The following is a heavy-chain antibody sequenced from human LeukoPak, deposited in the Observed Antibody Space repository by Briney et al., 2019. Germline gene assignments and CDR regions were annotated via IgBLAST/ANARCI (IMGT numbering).Heavy chain of an antibody. Sequence: GGSLRLSCAASGFTVSSNYMSWVRQAPGKGLEWVSVIYSGGSTYYADSVKGRFTISRDNSKNTLYLQMNSLRAEDTAVYYCARGVVPAATYYYYGMDVWGQGTTVTVSS. J-gene: IGHJ6*02. CDR2: IYSGGST. V-gene: IGHV3-66*01. D-gene: IGHD2-2*01. CDR3: ARGVVPAATYYYYGMDV. CDR1: GFTVSSNY.